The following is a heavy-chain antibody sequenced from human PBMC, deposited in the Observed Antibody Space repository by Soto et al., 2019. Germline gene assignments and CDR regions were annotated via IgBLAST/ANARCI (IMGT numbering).Heavy chain of an antibody. J-gene: IGHJ3*02. V-gene: IGHV3-48*01. Sequence: GGSLRLSCAASGFTFSSYSMNWVRQAPGKGLEWVSYISSSSSTIYYADSVKGRFTISRDNAKNSLYLQMNSLRAEDTAVYYCAREAGPGAMSDAFDIWGQGTMVTVSS. CDR3: AREAGPGAMSDAFDI. CDR2: ISSSSSTI. CDR1: GFTFSSYS.